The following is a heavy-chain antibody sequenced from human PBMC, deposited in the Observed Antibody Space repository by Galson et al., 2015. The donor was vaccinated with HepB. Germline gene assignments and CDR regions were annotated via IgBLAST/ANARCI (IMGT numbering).Heavy chain of an antibody. CDR2: INGRAGST. D-gene: IGHD6-19*01. CDR3: AKVDISDWYWSDY. V-gene: IGHV3-23*01. Sequence: TLRLSCAASGFAFSSYGMSWVRQAPGKGLEWVSSINGRAGSTNYADSVKGRFIISRDNSKSTLFLQMNSLRAEDTAVYYCAKVDISDWYWSDYWGQGTLVTVSS. J-gene: IGHJ4*02. CDR1: GFAFSSYG.